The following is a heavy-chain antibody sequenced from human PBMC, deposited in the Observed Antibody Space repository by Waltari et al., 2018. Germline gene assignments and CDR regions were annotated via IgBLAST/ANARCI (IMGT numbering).Heavy chain of an antibody. D-gene: IGHD6-6*01. Sequence: QVQLQQWGAGLLKPSETLSLTCAVQGGSFIGYYWGWIRQSSGKGLEWIRAIDHSGNTNNNPPLMRRVTISQDTTRSLFFLMMISVVAADTAVYYWCGRPRIIVAPSYYYMDVWGKGTTVTVSS. CDR1: GGSFIGYY. V-gene: IGHV4-34*01. CDR3: CGRPRIIVAPSYYYMDV. CDR2: IDHSGNT. J-gene: IGHJ6*03.